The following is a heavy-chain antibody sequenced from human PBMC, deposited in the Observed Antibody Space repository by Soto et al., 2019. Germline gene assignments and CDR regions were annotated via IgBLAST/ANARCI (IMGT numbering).Heavy chain of an antibody. V-gene: IGHV1-69*01. D-gene: IGHD2-15*01. Sequence: QVQLVQSGAAVKKPGSSVKVSCKASGGTFSSYAISWVRQAPGQGLEWMGGIIPIFGTANYAQKFQGRVTITADEYTSTAYRELRSLRSEDTAVYYCARDPGYCSGGSCSSANWFDPWGQGTLVTVSS. CDR2: IIPIFGTA. J-gene: IGHJ5*02. CDR3: ARDPGYCSGGSCSSANWFDP. CDR1: GGTFSSYA.